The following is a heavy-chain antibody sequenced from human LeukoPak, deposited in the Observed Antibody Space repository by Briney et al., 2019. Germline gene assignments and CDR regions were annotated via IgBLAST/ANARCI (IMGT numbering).Heavy chain of an antibody. CDR1: GFTFSSYG. CDR3: TRSEGSGWDY. CDR2: IRYDGSNK. V-gene: IGHV3-30*02. D-gene: IGHD6-19*01. Sequence: GGSLRLSCAASGFTFSSYGMHWVRQAPGKGLEWVAFIRYDGSNKYYADSAKGRFTISRDNSKNTLYLEMNTLRAEDTAVYFCTRSEGSGWDYWGQGTQVTVSS. J-gene: IGHJ4*02.